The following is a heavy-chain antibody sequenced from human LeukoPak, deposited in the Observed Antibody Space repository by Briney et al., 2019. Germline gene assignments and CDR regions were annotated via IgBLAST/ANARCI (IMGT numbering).Heavy chain of an antibody. Sequence: GGSLRLSCAASGFTFDDYAMHWVRQAPGKGLEWVSLISWDGGSTYYADSVKGRFTISRDNSKNSLYLQMNSLRAEGTALYYCAKGAGYCSSTSCCFPLDYWGQGTLVTVSS. D-gene: IGHD2-2*03. CDR3: AKGAGYCSSTSCCFPLDY. V-gene: IGHV3-43D*03. CDR1: GFTFDDYA. J-gene: IGHJ4*02. CDR2: ISWDGGST.